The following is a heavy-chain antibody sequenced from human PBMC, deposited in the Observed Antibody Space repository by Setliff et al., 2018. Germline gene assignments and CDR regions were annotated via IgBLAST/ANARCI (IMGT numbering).Heavy chain of an antibody. CDR3: AGTCSGSGCYAGLES. CDR1: GFTFSSYR. D-gene: IGHD2-15*01. Sequence: SGGSLRLSCAASGFTFSSYRMHWVRQAPGKGLEWVAVIWDDGGNKYHADSVKGRVTISRDNSKNTLYLQMNSLRPEDTAVYYCAGTCSGSGCYAGLESWCQGTPVTVSS. J-gene: IGHJ5*02. CDR2: IWDDGGNK. V-gene: IGHV3-33*08.